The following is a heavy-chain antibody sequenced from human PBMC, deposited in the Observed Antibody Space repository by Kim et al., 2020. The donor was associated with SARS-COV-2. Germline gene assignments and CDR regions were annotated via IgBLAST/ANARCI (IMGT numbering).Heavy chain of an antibody. CDR2: IRSKAYGGTT. D-gene: IGHD2-2*01. V-gene: IGHV3-49*04. Sequence: GGSLRLSCTASGFTFGDYAMSWVRQAPGKGLEWVGFIRSKAYGGTTEYAASVKGRFTISRDDSKSIAYLQMNSLKTEDTAVYYCTRDRSIVVVPAAINYWGQGTLVTVSS. CDR1: GFTFGDYA. CDR3: TRDRSIVVVPAAINY. J-gene: IGHJ4*02.